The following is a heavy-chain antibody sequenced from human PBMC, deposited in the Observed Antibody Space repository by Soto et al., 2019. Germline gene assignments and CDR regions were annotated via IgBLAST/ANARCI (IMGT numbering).Heavy chain of an antibody. CDR3: ARDHGGGITVE. CDR1: GYTFTSYN. D-gene: IGHD3-16*01. J-gene: IGHJ4*02. Sequence: QVQLVQSGAEVKKPGASVKVSCKASGYTFTSYNIAWVRQAPGQGLEWMGWISGHNGNRKYAQKLQGGVTMTTDTSTSTAYMDLRSLRSDDTVVYYCARDHGGGITVEWGQGTLVTVSS. V-gene: IGHV1-18*01. CDR2: ISGHNGNR.